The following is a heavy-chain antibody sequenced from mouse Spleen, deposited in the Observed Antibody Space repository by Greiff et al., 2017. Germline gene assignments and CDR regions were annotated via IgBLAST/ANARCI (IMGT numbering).Heavy chain of an antibody. D-gene: IGHD1-1*01. Sequence: EVQVVESGAELVKPGASVKLSCTASGFNIKDTYMHWVKQRPEQGLEWIGRIDPANGNTKYDPKFQGKATITADTSSNTAYLQLSSLTSEDTAVYYCARSGSSRGYFDVWGAGTTVTVSS. CDR1: GFNIKDTY. CDR2: IDPANGNT. J-gene: IGHJ1*01. V-gene: IGHV14-3*02. CDR3: ARSGSSRGYFDV.